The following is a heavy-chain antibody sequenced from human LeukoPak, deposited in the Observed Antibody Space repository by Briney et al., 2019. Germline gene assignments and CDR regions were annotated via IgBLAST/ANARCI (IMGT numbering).Heavy chain of an antibody. J-gene: IGHJ3*02. D-gene: IGHD3-10*01. CDR3: ASGGEINAFDI. V-gene: IGHV4-34*01. CDR2: INRSGST. CDR1: GGSFSGYY. Sequence: SETLSLTCAVYGGSFSGYYWSWIRQPPGKGLEWIGEINRSGSTNYNPSLKSRVTISVDTSKNQFSLKLSSVTAADTAVYYCASGGEINAFDIWGQGTMVTVSS.